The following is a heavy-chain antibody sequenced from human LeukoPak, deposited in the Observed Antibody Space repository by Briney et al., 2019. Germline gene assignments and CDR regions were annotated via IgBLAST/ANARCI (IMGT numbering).Heavy chain of an antibody. Sequence: SETLSLTCTVYGGSFSDYYWTWIRQPPGKWLEWIGEINHSGRTNYNASLRSRVTISIDTSMKQFSLKLSSVTAADSAVYYCARLSSGFDAWGQGTLVTVSS. CDR3: ARLSSGFDA. CDR1: GGSFSDYY. V-gene: IGHV4-34*01. D-gene: IGHD3-22*01. J-gene: IGHJ5*02. CDR2: INHSGRT.